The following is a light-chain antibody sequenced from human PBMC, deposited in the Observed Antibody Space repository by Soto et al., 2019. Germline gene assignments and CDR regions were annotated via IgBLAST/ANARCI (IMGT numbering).Light chain of an antibody. CDR2: GAS. CDR3: QQYNSWPPWT. Sequence: EIVMTQSPATLSVAAGERATLSCRASQSVSSDLAWYQQKPGQAPRLLIYGASTRATGIPARFSGSGSGTEFTLTISSLQSADFAVYYCQQYNSWPPWTFGQGTTVEIK. J-gene: IGKJ1*01. CDR1: QSVSSD. V-gene: IGKV3-15*01.